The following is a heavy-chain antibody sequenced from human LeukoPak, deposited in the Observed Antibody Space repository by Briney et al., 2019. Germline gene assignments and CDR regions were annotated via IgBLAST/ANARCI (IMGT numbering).Heavy chain of an antibody. CDR1: GFTFSSYG. Sequence: GGSLRLSCAASGFTFSSYGMHWVRQAPGKGLEWVAVISYDGSNKYYADSVKGRFTISRDNSKNTLYLQMNSLRAEDTAVYYCARDLAPYDFWSGYSGYWGQGTLVTVSS. V-gene: IGHV3-30*03. CDR3: ARDLAPYDFWSGYSGY. D-gene: IGHD3-3*01. CDR2: ISYDGSNK. J-gene: IGHJ4*02.